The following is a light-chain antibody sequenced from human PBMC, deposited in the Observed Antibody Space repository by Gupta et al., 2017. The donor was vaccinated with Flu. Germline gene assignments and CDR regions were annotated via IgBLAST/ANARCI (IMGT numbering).Light chain of an antibody. Sequence: VTIIGCGNTNKGGKNYGYWCQQITGAAPKLVVYSKEHRTTGVDDRFSGSKSGNAATLAMSGGGSEDEADYYCDAKDDSMSGFVFGGGTKMTVL. CDR2: SKE. CDR3: DAKDDSMSGFV. CDR1: TNKGGKNY. V-gene: IGLV1-47*02. J-gene: IGLJ3*02.